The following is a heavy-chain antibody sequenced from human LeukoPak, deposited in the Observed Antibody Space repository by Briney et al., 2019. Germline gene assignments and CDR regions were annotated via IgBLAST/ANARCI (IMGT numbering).Heavy chain of an antibody. V-gene: IGHV3-48*03. CDR3: VRGRLLRSTKYFDY. J-gene: IGHJ4*02. D-gene: IGHD2-15*01. Sequence: GGSLRLSCAASGFYVNTYEMHWVRQAPGKGLEWVSYINGGASTMNHADSVWGRFTISRDDAQNSVHLQMNSLRDEDTAVYYCVRGRLLRSTKYFDYWGQGALVTVSS. CDR2: INGGASTM. CDR1: GFYVNTYE.